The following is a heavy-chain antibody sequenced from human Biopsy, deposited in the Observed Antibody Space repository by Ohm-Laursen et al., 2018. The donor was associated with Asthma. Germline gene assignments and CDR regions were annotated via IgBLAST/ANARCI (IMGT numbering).Heavy chain of an antibody. D-gene: IGHD5-12*01. Sequence: SLRLSCAASGFTFGDYWMSWVRQVPGQGLEWVANIKHGGSEKNHVDSLKGRFTISRDNAKNLLFLQMNSLRAEDTAVYYCAKRRGYSGHDNDYWGQGTLVIVSS. CDR3: AKRRGYSGHDNDY. V-gene: IGHV3-7*01. CDR1: GFTFGDYW. CDR2: IKHGGSEK. J-gene: IGHJ4*02.